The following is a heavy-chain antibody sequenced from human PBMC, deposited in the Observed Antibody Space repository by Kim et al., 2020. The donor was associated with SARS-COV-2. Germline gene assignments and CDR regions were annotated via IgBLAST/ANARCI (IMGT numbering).Heavy chain of an antibody. D-gene: IGHD3-16*01. V-gene: IGHV3-33*01. CDR1: GFTFSSYG. Sequence: GGSLRLSCAASGFTFSSYGMHWVRQAPGKGLEWVAVIWYDGSNKYYADSVKGRFTISRDNSKNTLYLQMNSLRAEDTAVYYCASWGVTTGHDAFDIWGQGTMVTVSS. CDR3: ASWGVTTGHDAFDI. CDR2: IWYDGSNK. J-gene: IGHJ3*02.